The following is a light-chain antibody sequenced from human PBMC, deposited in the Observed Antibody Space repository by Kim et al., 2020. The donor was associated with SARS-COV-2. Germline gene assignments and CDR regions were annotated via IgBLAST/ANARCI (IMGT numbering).Light chain of an antibody. CDR3: QVWEASSDRRWV. CDR2: YDS. CDR1: DVGTKS. V-gene: IGLV3-21*01. J-gene: IGLJ3*02. Sequence: SYELTQPPSVSVAPGKTARITGEINDVGTKSVHWYQQKPGQAPVLVIYYDSDRPSGIPERFSGSNSGNTATLTISRVEAGDEADYYCQVWEASSDRRWVFGGGTQLTVL.